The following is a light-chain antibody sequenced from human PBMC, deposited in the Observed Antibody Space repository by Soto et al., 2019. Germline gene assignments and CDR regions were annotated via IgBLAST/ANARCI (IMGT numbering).Light chain of an antibody. CDR2: DAS. CDR1: QSISFH. V-gene: IGKV3-11*01. J-gene: IGKJ4*01. Sequence: EIVLTQSPATLSLSPGGRATLSCRASQSISFHLAWYQQRPGQAPRLLIYDASNRASGIPARFSGSGSGTDFTLTISSLQSEDFAVYYCQHRTNWPSLTFGGGTKVDIK. CDR3: QHRTNWPSLT.